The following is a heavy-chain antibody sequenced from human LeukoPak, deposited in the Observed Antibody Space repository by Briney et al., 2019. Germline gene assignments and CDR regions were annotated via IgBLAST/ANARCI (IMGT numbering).Heavy chain of an antibody. Sequence: PSETLSLTRSVSGGSINNRNYYWGWVRQPPGKELEWIGHIYLGGSTFYNPSLKSRLTMSIDTSKDQFSLNINSVAAADTAVYYCARLPVYFGKGYFDSWGRGTLVTVSS. D-gene: IGHD1-14*01. V-gene: IGHV4-39*01. CDR3: ARLPVYFGKGYFDS. J-gene: IGHJ4*02. CDR2: IYLGGST. CDR1: GGSINNRNYY.